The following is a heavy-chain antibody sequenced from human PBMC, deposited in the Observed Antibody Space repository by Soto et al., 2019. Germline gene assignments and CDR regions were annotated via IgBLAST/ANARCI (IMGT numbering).Heavy chain of an antibody. CDR3: AKGTMVRGVTPFDY. Sequence: EVQLLESGGGLVQPGGSLRLSCAASGFTFSSYAMSWVRQAPGKGLEWVSAISGSGGSTYYADSVKGRFTISRDNSKNALYLQMNGLRAEDTAVYYCAKGTMVRGVTPFDYWGQGTLVTVSS. D-gene: IGHD3-10*01. J-gene: IGHJ4*02. V-gene: IGHV3-23*01. CDR2: ISGSGGST. CDR1: GFTFSSYA.